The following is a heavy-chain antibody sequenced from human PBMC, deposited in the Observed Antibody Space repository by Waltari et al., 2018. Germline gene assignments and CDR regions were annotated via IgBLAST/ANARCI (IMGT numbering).Heavy chain of an antibody. CDR2: ISSNGGRT. V-gene: IGHV3-64D*08. CDR1: GFTFSSYA. CDR3: VNQGGYSYGKWADY. D-gene: IGHD5-18*01. J-gene: IGHJ4*02. Sequence: EVQLVESGGGLVQPGGSLRLSCSASGFTFSSYAMHWVRQAPGKGLEYVSAISSNGGRTYYADSVKGRFTISRDNSKNTLYLQMSSLRAEDTAVYYCVNQGGYSYGKWADYWGQGTLVTVSS.